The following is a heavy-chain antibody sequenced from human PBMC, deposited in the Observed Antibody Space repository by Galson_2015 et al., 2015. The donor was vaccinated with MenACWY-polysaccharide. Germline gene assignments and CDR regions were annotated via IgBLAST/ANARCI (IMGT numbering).Heavy chain of an antibody. CDR3: AKDRSSGTSWYYFDL. V-gene: IGHV3-23*01. CDR2: FPSSGSRP. CDR1: GFTFSDYG. Sequence: SQRLSCAASGFTFSDYGMSWFRQAPGKGLEWVAGFPSSGSRPYYADSVRGRFSVSRDNSDNTLYLQMNSLRAEDTAMYYCAKDRSSGTSWYYFDLWGRGTLVTVSS. J-gene: IGHJ2*01. D-gene: IGHD6-19*01.